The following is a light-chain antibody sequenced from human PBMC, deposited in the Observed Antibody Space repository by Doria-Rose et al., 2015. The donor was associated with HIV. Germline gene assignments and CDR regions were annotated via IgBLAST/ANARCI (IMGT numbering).Light chain of an antibody. CDR1: QSISSY. CDR3: QQSYSIPYT. V-gene: IGKV1-39*01. J-gene: IGKJ2*01. Sequence: DIRVTQSPSSLSTSVGDRVTITYRASQSISSYLNWYQQKPGKAPKLLIYATSTLQSGVPSRFSGSGSGTDFTLTISSLQPEDFGTYHCQQSYSIPYTFGQGTKLEIK. CDR2: ATS.